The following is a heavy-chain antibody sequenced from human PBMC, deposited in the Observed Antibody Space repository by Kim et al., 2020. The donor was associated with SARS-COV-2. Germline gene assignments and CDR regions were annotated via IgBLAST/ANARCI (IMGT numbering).Heavy chain of an antibody. CDR1: GFTFSTFA. CDR3: ARELRFERKFDY. Sequence: GGSLRLSCAASGFTFSTFAMHWVRQAPGKGLEWVALISYDGSNKYYADSVKGRFTISRDNSKNTLSLQMNSLRAEDTAVYYCARELRFERKFDYWGQGTL. CDR2: ISYDGSNK. V-gene: IGHV3-30-3*01. J-gene: IGHJ4*02. D-gene: IGHD3-3*01.